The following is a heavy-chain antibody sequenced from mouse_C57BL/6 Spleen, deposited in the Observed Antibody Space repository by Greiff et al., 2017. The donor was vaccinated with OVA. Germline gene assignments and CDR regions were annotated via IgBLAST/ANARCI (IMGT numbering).Heavy chain of an antibody. CDR2: INPGSGGT. CDR1: GYAFTNYL. J-gene: IGHJ2*01. D-gene: IGHD2-2*01. Sequence: QVQLQQSGAELVRPGTSVKVSCKASGYAFTNYLIEWVKQRPGQGLEWIGVINPGSGGTNYNEKFKGKATLTPDKSSSTAYMQLSSLTSEDSAVYFCARADGYDRGDYWGQGTTLTVSS. CDR3: ARADGYDRGDY. V-gene: IGHV1-54*01.